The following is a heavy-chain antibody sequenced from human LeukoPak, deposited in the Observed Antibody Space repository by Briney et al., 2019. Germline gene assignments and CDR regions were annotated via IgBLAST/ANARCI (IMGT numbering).Heavy chain of an antibody. CDR2: ISHSESA. CDR1: GGSISSGANY. J-gene: IGHJ3*02. V-gene: IGHV4-30-2*01. Sequence: SETLSLTCTVSGGSISSGANYWSWIRQPPGRGLEWIGYISHSESAYYSPSHESRITISVDRSKNQFSLKLKSVTAADTDIYYCARDGGTTSNPSHDTFAIWGQGTMVAVSS. CDR3: ARDGGTTSNPSHDTFAI. D-gene: IGHD4-11*01.